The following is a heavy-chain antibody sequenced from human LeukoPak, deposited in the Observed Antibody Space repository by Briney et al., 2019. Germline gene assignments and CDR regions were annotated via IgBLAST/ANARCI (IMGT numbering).Heavy chain of an antibody. D-gene: IGHD3-22*01. V-gene: IGHV4-4*02. Sequence: SETLSLTCAVSGGSISSTNWWSCVRQPPGKGLEWIGEINHSGSTNYNPSLKSRVALSVDKSNNQFSLKLSSVTAADTAIYYCARARKENYYDSSGRWFDRWGQGTLVTVSS. J-gene: IGHJ5*02. CDR2: INHSGST. CDR1: GGSISSTNW. CDR3: ARARKENYYDSSGRWFDR.